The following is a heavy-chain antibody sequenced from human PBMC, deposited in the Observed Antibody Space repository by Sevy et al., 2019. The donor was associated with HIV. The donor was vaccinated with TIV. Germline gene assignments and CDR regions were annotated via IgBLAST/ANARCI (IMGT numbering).Heavy chain of an antibody. D-gene: IGHD3-22*01. V-gene: IGHV1-24*01. CDR1: GYTLTKLS. Sequence: ASVKVSSKVSGYTLTKLSMHWVRQAPGKGLEWMGSCDPEDGETLYAQSVQGRITMTEDTSTDTAYMELNSLRSEDTAVYYCATTKDYYESSGCPFDYWGQGTLVTVSS. J-gene: IGHJ4*02. CDR2: CDPEDGET. CDR3: ATTKDYYESSGCPFDY.